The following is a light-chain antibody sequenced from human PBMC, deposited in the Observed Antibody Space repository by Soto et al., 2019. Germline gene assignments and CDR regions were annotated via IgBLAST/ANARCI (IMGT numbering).Light chain of an antibody. Sequence: EIVMTQSPATLSVSPGERATLSCRASQSVSSNLAWYQQNPGQAPRLLIYGASTRATGIPARFSGSGSGTEFTLTISSLQSEDFTVYYCQQENTWPLTFGGGTKGEIK. CDR2: GAS. CDR1: QSVSSN. CDR3: QQENTWPLT. V-gene: IGKV3-15*01. J-gene: IGKJ4*01.